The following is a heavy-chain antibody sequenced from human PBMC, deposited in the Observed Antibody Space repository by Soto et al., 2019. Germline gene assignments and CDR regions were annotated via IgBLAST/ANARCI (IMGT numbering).Heavy chain of an antibody. CDR3: ARDLKRGYYDFWSGYSTGWFDP. Sequence: EVQLVESGGGLVKPGGSLRLSCAASGFTFSSYSMNWVRQAPGKGLEWVSSISSSSSYIYYADSVKGRFTISRDNAKNSLYLQMNSLRAEDTAVYYCARDLKRGYYDFWSGYSTGWFDPWGQGTLVTVSS. CDR1: GFTFSSYS. J-gene: IGHJ5*02. D-gene: IGHD3-3*01. V-gene: IGHV3-21*01. CDR2: ISSSSSYI.